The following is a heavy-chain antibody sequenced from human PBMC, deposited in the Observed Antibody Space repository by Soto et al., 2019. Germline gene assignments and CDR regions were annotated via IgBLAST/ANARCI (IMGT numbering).Heavy chain of an antibody. CDR2: INDRGSI. V-gene: IGHV4-34*01. D-gene: IGHD3-9*01. Sequence: QVQLQQWGAGPLRPLETLSLTCGVSGGSFSGYYWAWIRQSPGKGLEWIGEINDRGSINYNPSLKSRVIISVYTSKNHYSVNLRSVTAADTAVYYCARESHDILTGPPWVWYFDLLGRGTLVTVSS. J-gene: IGHJ2*01. CDR1: GGSFSGYY. CDR3: ARESHDILTGPPWVWYFDL.